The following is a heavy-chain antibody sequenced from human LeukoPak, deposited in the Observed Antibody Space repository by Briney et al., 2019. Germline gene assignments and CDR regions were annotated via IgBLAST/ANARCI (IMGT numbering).Heavy chain of an antibody. Sequence: TSETLSLTCTVSGGSISSYYWSSIRQPPGKGLEWIGYVYYSGTTNYNPSLKSRVTISVDTSKNQFSLKLSSVTAADAAVYYCAREGWGYYFDFWGQGTLVTVSS. CDR2: VYYSGTT. CDR1: GGSISSYY. V-gene: IGHV4-59*01. J-gene: IGHJ4*02. CDR3: AREGWGYYFDF. D-gene: IGHD7-27*01.